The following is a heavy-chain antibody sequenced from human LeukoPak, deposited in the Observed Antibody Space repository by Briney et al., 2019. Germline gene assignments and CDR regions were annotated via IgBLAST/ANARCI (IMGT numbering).Heavy chain of an antibody. V-gene: IGHV6-1*01. J-gene: IGHJ6*03. CDR2: TYYRSKWYN. CDR3: ARGGYYYYYYMDV. CDR1: GDSVSSNSAA. Sequence: SQTLSLTCAISGDSVSSNSAAWNWIRQSPSRGLEWLGRTYYRSKWYNDYAVSVKSRITINPDTSKNQFSLKLSSVTAADTAVYYCARGGYYYYYYMDVWGKGTTVTVSS.